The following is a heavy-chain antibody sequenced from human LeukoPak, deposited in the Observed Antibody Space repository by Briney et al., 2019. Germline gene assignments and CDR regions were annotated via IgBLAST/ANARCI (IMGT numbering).Heavy chain of an antibody. CDR1: GYTFTSYA. CDR2: INAGNGNT. V-gene: IGHV1-3*01. CDR3: ARDGRFAAYEPDY. D-gene: IGHD1-26*01. J-gene: IGHJ4*02. Sequence: GASVKVSCKASGYTFTSYAMHWVRQAPGQRLEWMGWINAGNGNTKYSQKFQGRVTITRDTSASTAHMELRSLRYDDTAVYYCARDGRFAAYEPDYWGQGTLVTVSS.